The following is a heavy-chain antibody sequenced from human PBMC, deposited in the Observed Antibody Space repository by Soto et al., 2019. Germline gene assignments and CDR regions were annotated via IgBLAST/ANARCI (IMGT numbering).Heavy chain of an antibody. V-gene: IGHV1-69*06. Sequence: GASVKVSCKASGGTFSSYAISWVRQAPGQGLEWMGGIIPIFGTANYAQKFQGRVTITADKSTSTAYMELSSLRSEDTAGEDGARSNPAKGREKPLHYWGQGTLVTVSS. CDR2: IIPIFGTA. CDR1: GGTFSSYA. J-gene: IGHJ4*02. CDR3: ARSNPAKGREKPLHY.